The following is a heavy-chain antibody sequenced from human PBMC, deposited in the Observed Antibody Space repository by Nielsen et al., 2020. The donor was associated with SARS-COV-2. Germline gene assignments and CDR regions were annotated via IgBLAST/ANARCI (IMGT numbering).Heavy chain of an antibody. CDR1: GFSFNSYG. CDR2: ISFDGSNR. J-gene: IGHJ6*02. Sequence: GESLRLSCAASGFSFNSYGMYWVRQAPGKGLEWVAVISFDGSNRYYADSVKGRFTISRDNSQNTMYLEMHSLRPEDRAVYYCAKTMVPTILYHYYGMDVWGQGTTVTVSS. CDR3: AKTMVPTILYHYYGMDV. D-gene: IGHD4/OR15-4a*01. V-gene: IGHV3-30*18.